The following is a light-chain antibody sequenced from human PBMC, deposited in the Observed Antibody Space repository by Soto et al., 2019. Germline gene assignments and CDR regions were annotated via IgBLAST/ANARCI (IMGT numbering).Light chain of an antibody. CDR1: ELPTQY. J-gene: IGLJ3*02. CDR2: KDA. Sequence: SYELTQPPSVSVSPGQTARITCSGDELPTQYAYWYQQRPGQAPVLVMYKDAERPSGIPERFSGSTSGTTVTLTISGVQAEDEADYYCQSADITATYRVFGGGTQLTVL. V-gene: IGLV3-25*02. CDR3: QSADITATYRV.